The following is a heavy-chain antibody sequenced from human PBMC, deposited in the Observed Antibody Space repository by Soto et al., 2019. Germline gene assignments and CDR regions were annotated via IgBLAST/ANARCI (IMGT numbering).Heavy chain of an antibody. J-gene: IGHJ3*02. CDR1: GYSFTSYW. V-gene: IGHV5-51*01. D-gene: IGHD2-21*02. CDR3: ARYLSDTYCGGDCYHDALDI. CDR2: IYPDDSDT. Sequence: GESLKISCKGSGYSFTSYWIGWVRQMPGKGLEWMGIIYPDDSDTRYSPSFQGQVTISADKSISTAYLQWTSLMAPDTAMYYCARYLSDTYCGGDCYHDALDIWGQGTMVTVSS.